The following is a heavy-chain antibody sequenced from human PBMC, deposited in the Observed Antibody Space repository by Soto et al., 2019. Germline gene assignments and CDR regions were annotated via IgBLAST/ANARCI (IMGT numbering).Heavy chain of an antibody. J-gene: IGHJ4*02. CDR2: VYYTGST. V-gene: IGHV4-59*01. CDR3: ARSVAVPGAHIDY. CDR1: GGSISGSY. Sequence: SETLSLTCSVSGGSISGSYWSWIRQSPGKGLEWLGYVYYTGSTNYSPSLRSRVSISVDTSKNEFSLRLSSVTAADTAVYFCARSVAVPGAHIDYWGQGTRVTVSS. D-gene: IGHD6-19*01.